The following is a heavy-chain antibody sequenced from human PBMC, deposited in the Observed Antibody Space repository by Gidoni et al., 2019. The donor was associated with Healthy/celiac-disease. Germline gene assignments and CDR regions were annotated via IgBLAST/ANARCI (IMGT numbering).Heavy chain of an antibody. CDR1: GYSISSGYY. CDR3: AMAGDVSGTIFGVVIRDNWFDP. CDR2: IYHSGST. J-gene: IGHJ5*02. V-gene: IGHV4-38-2*01. D-gene: IGHD3-3*01. Sequence: QVQLQESGPGLVKPSETLSLTCAVSGYSISSGYYWGWIRQPPGKGLEWIGSIYHSGSTYYNPSLKSRVTISVDTSKNQFSLKLSSVTAADTAVYYCAMAGDVSGTIFGVVIRDNWFDPWGQGTLVTVSS.